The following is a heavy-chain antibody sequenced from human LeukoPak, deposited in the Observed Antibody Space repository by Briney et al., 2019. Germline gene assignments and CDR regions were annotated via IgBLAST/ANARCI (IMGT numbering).Heavy chain of an antibody. V-gene: IGHV4-39*01. CDR3: ARRYYDILTGYYYYFDY. J-gene: IGHJ4*02. Sequence: SETLSLTCTVSGGSISSSSYYWGWIRQPPGKGLEWIGSIYYSGSTYYNPSLKSRVTISVDTSKNQFSLKLSSVTAADTAVYYCARRYYDILTGYYYYFDYWGQGTLATVSS. D-gene: IGHD3-9*01. CDR2: IYYSGST. CDR1: GGSISSSSYY.